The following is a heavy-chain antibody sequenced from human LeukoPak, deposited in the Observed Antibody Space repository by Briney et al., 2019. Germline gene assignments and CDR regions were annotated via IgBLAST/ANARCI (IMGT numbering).Heavy chain of an antibody. Sequence: GGSLRLSCAASGFAFSSYGMHWVRQAPGKGLDWVAVISNDGSKKYYADSVKGRFTISRDNSKNTLSLQVSSLRTEDTAVYYCAKDRYSYAFEYSDSWGQGTLVTVSS. CDR1: GFAFSSYG. D-gene: IGHD5-18*01. CDR3: AKDRYSYAFEYSDS. V-gene: IGHV3-30*18. CDR2: ISNDGSKK. J-gene: IGHJ4*02.